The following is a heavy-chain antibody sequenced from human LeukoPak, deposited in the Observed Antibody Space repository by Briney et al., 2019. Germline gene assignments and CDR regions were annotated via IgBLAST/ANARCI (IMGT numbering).Heavy chain of an antibody. D-gene: IGHD6-13*01. Sequence: PSETLSLTCTVSGGSISSYYWSWIRQPPGKGLEWIGYIYYGGSTNYSPSLKSRVTMSVDMSKNQFSLKLSSVTAADTAVYYCASSISSSWFPGFDYWGQGTLVTVSS. CDR2: IYYGGST. J-gene: IGHJ4*02. CDR1: GGSISSYY. CDR3: ASSISSSWFPGFDY. V-gene: IGHV4-59*12.